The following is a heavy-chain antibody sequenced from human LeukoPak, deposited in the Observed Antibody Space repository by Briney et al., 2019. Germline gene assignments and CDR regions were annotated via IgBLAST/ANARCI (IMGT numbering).Heavy chain of an antibody. D-gene: IGHD6-13*01. CDR2: INPSGGST. V-gene: IGHV1-46*01. CDR3: ASNWAAAGSHFDY. Sequence: ASVTVSCKASGYTFTSYYMHWVRQAPGQGLEWMGIINPSGGSTSYAQKFQGRVTMTRDMSTSTVYMELSSLRSEDTAVYYCASNWAAAGSHFDYWGQGTLVTVSS. CDR1: GYTFTSYY. J-gene: IGHJ4*02.